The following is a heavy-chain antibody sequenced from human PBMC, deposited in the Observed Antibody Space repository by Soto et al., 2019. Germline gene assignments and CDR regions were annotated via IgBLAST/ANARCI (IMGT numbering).Heavy chain of an antibody. V-gene: IGHV3-11*06. CDR3: ARDKTSYVDY. J-gene: IGHJ4*02. Sequence: ESGGGLVRPGGSLRLSCAASGFTFSDYYMSWIRQAPGKGLEWLSYISGSRSYTNYADSVKGRFTISRDNANNSLYLQMNSLRAEDTAVYYCARDKTSYVDYWGQGTLVTVSS. CDR1: GFTFSDYY. D-gene: IGHD1-7*01. CDR2: ISGSRSYT.